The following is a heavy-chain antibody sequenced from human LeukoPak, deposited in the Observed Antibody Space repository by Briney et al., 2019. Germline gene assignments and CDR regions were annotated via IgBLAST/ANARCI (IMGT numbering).Heavy chain of an antibody. J-gene: IGHJ4*02. CDR3: ARFRNYYDSSGYPYYFDY. D-gene: IGHD3-22*01. Sequence: ASETLSLTCTVSGGSISSYYWSWIRQPPGKGLEWIGYIYYSGSTNYNPSPKSRVTISVDTSKNQFSLKLSSVTAADTAVYYCARFRNYYDSSGYPYYFDYWGQGTLVTVSS. CDR2: IYYSGST. CDR1: GGSISSYY. V-gene: IGHV4-59*01.